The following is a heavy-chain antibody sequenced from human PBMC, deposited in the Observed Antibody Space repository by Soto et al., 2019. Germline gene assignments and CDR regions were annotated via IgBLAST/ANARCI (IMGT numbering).Heavy chain of an antibody. V-gene: IGHV1-46*01. Sequence: ASVKVSCKASGYTFTSYYMHWVRQAPGQGLEWMGIINPSGGSTSYAQKFQGRVTMTRDTSTSTVYMELSSLRFEDTAVYYCARVAAAGHFDYWGQGTLVTVSS. D-gene: IGHD6-13*01. J-gene: IGHJ4*02. CDR3: ARVAAAGHFDY. CDR1: GYTFTSYY. CDR2: INPSGGST.